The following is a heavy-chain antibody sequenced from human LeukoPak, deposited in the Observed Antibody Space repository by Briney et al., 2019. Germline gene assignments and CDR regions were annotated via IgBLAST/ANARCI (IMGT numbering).Heavy chain of an antibody. CDR3: ARDMDIDFVRNWFDP. V-gene: IGHV3-48*01. Sequence: GGSLRLSCAASGFTFSAYSMNWVRQAPGKGLEWLSYISSSSTTIHYADSVKGRFTVSRDNAINSLYLQMNSLRAEDTAVYYCARDMDIDFVRNWFDPWGQGTLVSVSS. CDR2: ISSSSTTI. J-gene: IGHJ5*02. D-gene: IGHD5-12*01. CDR1: GFTFSAYS.